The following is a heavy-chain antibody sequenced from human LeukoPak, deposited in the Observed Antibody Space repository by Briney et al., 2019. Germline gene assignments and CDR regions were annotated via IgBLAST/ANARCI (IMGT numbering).Heavy chain of an antibody. CDR1: GYTLTELS. CDR2: FDPEDGET. V-gene: IGHV1-24*01. J-gene: IGHJ6*03. Sequence: ASVNVSFKVSGYTLTELSMHWVRQPPGKGLEWMGGFDPEDGETIYAQKFQGRVTMTEDTSTDTAYMELSSLRSEDTVVYYCATVGRADYYYYMDVWGKGTTVTVSS. CDR3: ATVGRADYYYYMDV. D-gene: IGHD6-19*01.